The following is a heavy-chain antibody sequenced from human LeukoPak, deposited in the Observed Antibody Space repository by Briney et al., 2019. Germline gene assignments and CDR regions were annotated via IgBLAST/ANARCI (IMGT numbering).Heavy chain of an antibody. V-gene: IGHV3-23*01. CDR1: GFTFNNYV. J-gene: IGHJ4*02. Sequence: GGSLRLSCAASGFTFNNYVMSWVRQAPGKGLEWVSAMGGGGTTYYADYVKGRITISRDTSKNTLYLQMNSLRAEDTAIYYCAKAGRPQAVAGWIDYWGQGTLVTVSS. D-gene: IGHD6-19*01. CDR2: MGGGGTT. CDR3: AKAGRPQAVAGWIDY.